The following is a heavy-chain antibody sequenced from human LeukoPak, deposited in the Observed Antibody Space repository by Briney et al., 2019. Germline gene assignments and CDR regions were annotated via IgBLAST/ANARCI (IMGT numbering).Heavy chain of an antibody. CDR2: IRSKAYGGTT. D-gene: IGHD4/OR15-4a*01. V-gene: IGHV3-49*03. J-gene: IGHJ6*03. Sequence: PGRSLRLSCTASGFTFGDYAMSWFRQAPGKGLEWVGFIRSKAYGGTTEYAASVKGRFTISRDDSKSIAYLQMNSLKTEDTAVYYCTRGRGPSMVAYIPWDYYYYYMDVWGKGTTVTVSS. CDR3: TRGRGPSMVAYIPWDYYYYYMDV. CDR1: GFTFGDYA.